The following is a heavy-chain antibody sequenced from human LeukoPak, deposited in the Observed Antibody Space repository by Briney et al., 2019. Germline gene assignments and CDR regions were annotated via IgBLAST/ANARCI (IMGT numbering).Heavy chain of an antibody. CDR1: GFSLSTSGVG. CDR2: IYWDDDK. Sequence: SGPTLVNPTQTLTLTCTFSGFSLSTSGVGVGWIRQPPGKALEWLALIYWDDDKRYSPSLKSRLTITKDTSKNQVVLTMTNMDPVDTATYYCAHEGGEIYGSGSYSFDYWGQGTLVTVSS. D-gene: IGHD3-10*01. J-gene: IGHJ4*02. CDR3: AHEGGEIYGSGSYSFDY. V-gene: IGHV2-5*02.